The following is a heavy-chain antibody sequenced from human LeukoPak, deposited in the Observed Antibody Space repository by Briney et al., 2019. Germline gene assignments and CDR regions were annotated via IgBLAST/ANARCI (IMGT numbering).Heavy chain of an antibody. CDR2: TSYDGSKK. V-gene: IGHV3-30-3*01. Sequence: HPGGSLRLSCAASGFTFRAHSMHWVRQTPGKGLEWVAFTSYDGSKKYYGDSVKGRFTISRDNSKNTLYLEVSTLRAEDTAVYYCTRNPEMQYWFDPWGQGTLVTVSS. CDR1: GFTFRAHS. J-gene: IGHJ5*02. D-gene: IGHD2/OR15-2a*01. CDR3: TRNPEMQYWFDP.